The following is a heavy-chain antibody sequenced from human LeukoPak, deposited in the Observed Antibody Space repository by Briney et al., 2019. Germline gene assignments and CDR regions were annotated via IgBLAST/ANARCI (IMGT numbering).Heavy chain of an antibody. CDR3: ARGYYYDSSGYYLGY. CDR1: GGSFSDYY. V-gene: IGHV4-34*01. Sequence: SSETLSLTCAVYGGSFSDYYWTWIRQPPGKGLEWIGEINHSGSTNYNPSLKSRVTIFVDTSKSQFSLELNSVTAADTAVYYCARGYYYDSSGYYLGYWGQGNLVTVSS. D-gene: IGHD3-22*01. J-gene: IGHJ4*02. CDR2: INHSGST.